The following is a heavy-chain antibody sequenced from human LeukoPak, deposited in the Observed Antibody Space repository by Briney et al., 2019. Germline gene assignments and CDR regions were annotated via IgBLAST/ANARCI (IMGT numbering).Heavy chain of an antibody. J-gene: IGHJ6*02. Sequence: SHTLSLPRTVSGGSISSGGYYWTWIPQHPGKGLEGNGYIYYSESTYYNPSLKSRVTISVVTSKDQFSLKLSSVTAADTAVYYCARGDIVVVPAAIVPYYYYYGMDVWGQGTTVTVSS. CDR2: IYYSEST. CDR1: GGSISSGGYY. V-gene: IGHV4-31*03. D-gene: IGHD2-2*02. CDR3: ARGDIVVVPAAIVPYYYYYGMDV.